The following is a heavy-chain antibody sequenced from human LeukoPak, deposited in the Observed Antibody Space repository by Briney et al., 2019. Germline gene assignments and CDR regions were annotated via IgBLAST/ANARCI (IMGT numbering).Heavy chain of an antibody. J-gene: IGHJ4*02. Sequence: PGGSLRLSCAASGFTFSGYSMNWVRQAPGKGLERVSCISSGSSTIYYADSVRGRFTISRDNAKSSLYLQMNSLRAEDTAVYYCARGRADYYFDYWSQGTLVTVSS. CDR3: ARGRADYYFDY. CDR1: GFTFSGYS. D-gene: IGHD2-21*02. V-gene: IGHV3-48*01. CDR2: ISSGSSTI.